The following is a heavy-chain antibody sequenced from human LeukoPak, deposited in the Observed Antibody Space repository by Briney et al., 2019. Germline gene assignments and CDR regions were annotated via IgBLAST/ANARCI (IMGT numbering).Heavy chain of an antibody. Sequence: SETLSLTFTVSGCSVSSYYWSWIRQPPGKGREWIGYIYYSGSTNYNPSLKSRVTISVDTSKTQFSLKLSFVTAAATAVDYCARVGYYDILSGSIGWFDPWGEGTLVTASS. CDR2: IYYSGST. V-gene: IGHV4-59*02. CDR1: GCSVSSYY. D-gene: IGHD3-9*01. J-gene: IGHJ5*02. CDR3: ARVGYYDILSGSIGWFDP.